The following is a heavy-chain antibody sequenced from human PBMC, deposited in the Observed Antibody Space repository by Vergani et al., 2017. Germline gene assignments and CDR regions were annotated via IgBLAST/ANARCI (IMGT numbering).Heavy chain of an antibody. D-gene: IGHD2-8*01. CDR1: GFSFSSYS. Sequence: EVQLVESGGGLVKPGGSLRLSCAASGFSFSSYSMNWVRQAPGKGLEWVASISGSSSYVFYRDSVEGRFTITRDNAKNSVYLQMRSLRVEDTAVYYCARVTCTNGVCTGRDFFDFWGQGTLVTVSS. J-gene: IGHJ4*02. CDR2: ISGSSSYV. V-gene: IGHV3-21*02. CDR3: ARVTCTNGVCTGRDFFDF.